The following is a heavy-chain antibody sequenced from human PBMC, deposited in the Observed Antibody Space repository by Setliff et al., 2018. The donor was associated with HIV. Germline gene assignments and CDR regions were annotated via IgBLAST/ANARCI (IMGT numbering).Heavy chain of an antibody. CDR2: MNPNSGNT. J-gene: IGHJ5*02. D-gene: IGHD1-1*01. CDR1: GYTFTSYD. Sequence: ASVKVSCKASGYTFTSYDINWVRQATGQGLEWMGWMNPNSGNTGYAQKFQGRITMTRNTPISTAYMELSSLRSEDTAVYYCARKNWNDKGKFDPWGQGTLVTVSS. V-gene: IGHV1-8*01. CDR3: ARKNWNDKGKFDP.